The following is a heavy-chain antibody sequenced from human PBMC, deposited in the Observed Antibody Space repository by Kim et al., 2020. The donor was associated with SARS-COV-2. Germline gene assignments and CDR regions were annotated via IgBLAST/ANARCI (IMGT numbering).Heavy chain of an antibody. CDR1: GFTFSSYA. CDR2: ISGSGGST. V-gene: IGHV3-23*01. Sequence: GGSLRLSCAASGFTFSSYAMSWVRQAPGKGLEWVSAISGSGGSTYYADSVKGRFTISRDNSKNTLYLQMNSLRAEDTAVYYCAKDPSGDGGLLAARLVYYYYYGMDVWGQGTTVTVSS. CDR3: AKDPSGDGGLLAARLVYYYYYGMDV. D-gene: IGHD6-6*01. J-gene: IGHJ6*02.